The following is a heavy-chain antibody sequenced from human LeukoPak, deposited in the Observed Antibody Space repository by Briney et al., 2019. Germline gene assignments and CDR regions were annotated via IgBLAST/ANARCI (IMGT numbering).Heavy chain of an antibody. Sequence: SETLSLTCTVSGGSISSYYWSWIRQPAGKGLEWIGRIYTSGSTDYNPSLKSRVTMSVDTSKNQFSLKLSSVTAADTAVYYCARVHQYSSSLGCFDYWGQGTLVTVSS. CDR2: IYTSGST. D-gene: IGHD6-13*01. CDR1: GGSISSYY. J-gene: IGHJ4*02. V-gene: IGHV4-4*07. CDR3: ARVHQYSSSLGCFDY.